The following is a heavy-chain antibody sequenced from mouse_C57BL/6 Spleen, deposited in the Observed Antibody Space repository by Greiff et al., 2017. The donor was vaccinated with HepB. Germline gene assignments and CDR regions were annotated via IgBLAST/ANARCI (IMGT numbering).Heavy chain of an antibody. J-gene: IGHJ2*01. CDR1: GYTFTDYY. D-gene: IGHD6-1*01. Sequence: EVQLQQSGPELVKPGASVKISCKASGYTFTDYYMNWVTQSHGKSLEWIGDINPNNGGTSYNQKFKGKATLTVDKSSSTAYMELRSLTSEDSAVYYCASLSLYYFDYWGQGTTLTVAS. CDR3: ASLSLYYFDY. V-gene: IGHV1-26*01. CDR2: INPNNGGT.